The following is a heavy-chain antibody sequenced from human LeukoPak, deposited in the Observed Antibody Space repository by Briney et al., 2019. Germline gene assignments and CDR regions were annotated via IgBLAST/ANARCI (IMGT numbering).Heavy chain of an antibody. V-gene: IGHV5-10-1*01. D-gene: IGHD4-17*01. CDR1: GYIFSNYW. CDR3: ARQTTVTTQSDY. Sequence: GESLRISCKGSGYIFSNYWISWVRQMPGKGLEWMERIDPIDSYTNYSPSFQGHVTMSVDKSTSTAYLQWSSLKASDTAMYYCARQTTVTTQSDYWGQGTLVTVSS. J-gene: IGHJ4*02. CDR2: IDPIDSYT.